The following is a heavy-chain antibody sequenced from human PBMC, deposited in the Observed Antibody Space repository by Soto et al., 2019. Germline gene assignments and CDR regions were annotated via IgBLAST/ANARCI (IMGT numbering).Heavy chain of an antibody. D-gene: IGHD2-8*02. J-gene: IGHJ6*03. V-gene: IGHV3-7*01. CDR2: IKQDGSEK. CDR3: ARMYWFEEGAWFGSFLNYYMDV. Sequence: GRSLRLSCAASGFTFSSYWMSWVRQAPGKGLEWVANIKQDGSEKYYVDSVKGRFTISRDNAKNSLYLQMTSLRAEDTAVYYCARMYWFEEGAWFGSFLNYYMDVWGKGTTVTVSS. CDR1: GFTFSSYW.